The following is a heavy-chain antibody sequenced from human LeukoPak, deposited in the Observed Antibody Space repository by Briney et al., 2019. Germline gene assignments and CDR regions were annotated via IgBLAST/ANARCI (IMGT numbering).Heavy chain of an antibody. CDR1: GGSISGYH. CDR3: ARGDGYEFDY. J-gene: IGHJ4*02. CDR2: LYYSGST. D-gene: IGHD5-24*01. V-gene: IGHV4-59*01. Sequence: SETLSLTCTVSGGSISGYHWSWIRQPPGKGLEWIGYLYYSGSTNYNPSLKSRVTISVDTSKNQFSLKLSSVTAADTAVYFCARGDGYEFDYWGQGTLVTVSS.